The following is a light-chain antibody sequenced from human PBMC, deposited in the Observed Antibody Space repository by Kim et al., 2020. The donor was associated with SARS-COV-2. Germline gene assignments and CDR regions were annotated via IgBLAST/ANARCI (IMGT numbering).Light chain of an antibody. Sequence: SRRERATLSCTASQSVGSNYLACYQQKPGQARCLLIVGAARRPAGNPDRVSGSGSGTDFSLYVNRLEPEDLAVYDCNKYGNLPRTFGERAKGDSK. CDR3: NKYGNLPRT. CDR1: QSVGSNY. V-gene: IGKV3-20*01. CDR2: GAA. J-gene: IGKJ1*01.